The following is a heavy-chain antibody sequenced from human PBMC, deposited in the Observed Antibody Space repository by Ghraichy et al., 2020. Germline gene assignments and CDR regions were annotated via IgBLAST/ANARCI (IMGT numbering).Heavy chain of an antibody. CDR2: INPSGGST. CDR3: ARTPLGGAFDI. CDR1: GYTFTSYY. D-gene: IGHD3-16*01. V-gene: IGHV1-46*01. J-gene: IGHJ3*02. Sequence: ASVKVSCKASGYTFTSYYMHWVRLAPGQGLEWMGMINPSGGSTTYAQKFQGRVTVTRDTSTTTVYMKLSSLRSVDTALYYCARTPLGGAFDIWGQGTMVAGS.